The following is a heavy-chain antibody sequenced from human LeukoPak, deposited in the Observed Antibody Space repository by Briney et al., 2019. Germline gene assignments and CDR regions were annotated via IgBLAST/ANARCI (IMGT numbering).Heavy chain of an antibody. CDR3: AKDRWELLYYFDY. CDR2: ISGSGGST. J-gene: IGHJ4*02. CDR1: GFTFSSYA. D-gene: IGHD1-26*01. Sequence: GGSLRLSCAASGFTFSSYAMSWVRQAPGKGLEWVSAISGSGGSTYYADSVKGRFTISRDNSKNTLYLQMNSLRAEDTAVCYCAKDRWELLYYFDYWGQGTLVTVSS. V-gene: IGHV3-23*01.